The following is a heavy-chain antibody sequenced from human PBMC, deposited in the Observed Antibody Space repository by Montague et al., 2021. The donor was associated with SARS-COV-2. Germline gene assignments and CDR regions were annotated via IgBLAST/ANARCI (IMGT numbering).Heavy chain of an antibody. J-gene: IGHJ4*02. V-gene: IGHV6-1*01. CDR1: GDSVSRNSAA. Sequence: CAISGDSVSRNSAAWNWIRHSLSRGLKWLGRTYYKNKWYNDYAVXVKSRITINPDTSKNQFSLQLNSVTAEDTAVYYRARELRRIIMIVDIRGFDYWGQGTLVTVS. CDR2: TYYKNKWYN. D-gene: IGHD3-22*01. CDR3: ARELRRIIMIVDIRGFDY.